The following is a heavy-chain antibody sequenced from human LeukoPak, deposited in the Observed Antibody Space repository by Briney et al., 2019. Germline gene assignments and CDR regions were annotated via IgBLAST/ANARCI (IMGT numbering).Heavy chain of an antibody. CDR1: GFTFGSNG. J-gene: IGHJ4*02. D-gene: IGHD1-26*01. CDR3: ARWGAGRTADY. V-gene: IGHV3-33*01. CDR2: IYYDGSEQ. Sequence: GRSLRLSCVGSGFTFGSNGMHWARQAPGKGLEWVAVIYYDGSEQYYADSVKGRFTISRDNSKNTLYLQMNSLRVEDTATYHCARWGAGRTADYWGQGTQVTVSS.